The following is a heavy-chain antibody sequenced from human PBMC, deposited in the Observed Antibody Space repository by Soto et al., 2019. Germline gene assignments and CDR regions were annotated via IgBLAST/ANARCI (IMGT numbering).Heavy chain of an antibody. Sequence: VSYGTIMSCDDDWIWKIQPPGKGLEWIVYIYYSGSTYYNPSLKSRVTISVDTSKNQFSLKLSSVTAADTAVYYCARDRDSGFDIWGQGTMVTVSS. J-gene: IGHJ3*02. V-gene: IGHV4-30-4*01. CDR2: IYYSGST. CDR1: YGTIMSCDDD. CDR3: ARDRDSGFDI. D-gene: IGHD2-21*02.